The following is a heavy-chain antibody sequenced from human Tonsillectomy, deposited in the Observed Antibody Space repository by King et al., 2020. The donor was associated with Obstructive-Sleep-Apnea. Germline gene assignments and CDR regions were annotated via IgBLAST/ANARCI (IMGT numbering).Heavy chain of an antibody. Sequence: VQLVESGGGLVQPGGSLRLSCTTSGLIFSYSYMAWVRQAPGRSLEWVANINLDRSEIFYVDSVKGRFTISRDNGISTLYLQMNSLRPEDTALYYCARGIRPDSPYSWFEIRGQGTLVTVSS. CDR1: GLIFSYSY. CDR3: ARGIRPDSPYSWFEI. V-gene: IGHV3-7*03. J-gene: IGHJ4*02. D-gene: IGHD6-13*01. CDR2: INLDRSEI.